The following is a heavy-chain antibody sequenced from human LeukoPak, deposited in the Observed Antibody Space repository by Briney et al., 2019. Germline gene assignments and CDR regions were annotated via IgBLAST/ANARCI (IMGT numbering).Heavy chain of an antibody. J-gene: IGHJ4*02. CDR3: ARVPRFSHPIDYSRGAYYFDY. V-gene: IGHV3-11*01. D-gene: IGHD2-15*01. Sequence: GGSLRLSCAASGFTFSDYYMSWIRQAPGKGLEWLSYISSSGSTTYYADSVKGRFTMSRDNAKTSLYLQMNSLRAQDTDVYYCARVPRFSHPIDYSRGAYYFDYWGQGTLVTVSS. CDR2: ISSSGSTT. CDR1: GFTFSDYY.